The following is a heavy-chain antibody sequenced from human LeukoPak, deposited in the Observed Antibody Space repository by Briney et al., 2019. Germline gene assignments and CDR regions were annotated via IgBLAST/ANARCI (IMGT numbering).Heavy chain of an antibody. Sequence: PSETLSLTCAVSGYSISSGYYWGWIRQPPGKGLEWIGSIYHSGSTYYNPSLKSRVTISVDTSKNQFSLKLSSVTAADTAVYYCASHVLLWFGEPEGAFDIWGQETMVTVSS. CDR2: IYHSGST. CDR1: GYSISSGYY. CDR3: ASHVLLWFGEPEGAFDI. V-gene: IGHV4-38-2*01. J-gene: IGHJ3*02. D-gene: IGHD3-10*01.